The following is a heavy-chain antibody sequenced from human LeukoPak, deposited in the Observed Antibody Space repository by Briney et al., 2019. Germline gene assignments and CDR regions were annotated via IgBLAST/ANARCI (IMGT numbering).Heavy chain of an antibody. V-gene: IGHV3-30*02. CDR2: IRYDGSTN. CDR3: AKDEEHQLLTNFFDY. CDR1: GFTFDSYG. D-gene: IGHD2-21*01. Sequence: PGGSLRLSCAASGFTFDSYGMHWVRQAPGKGLEWVAFIRYDGSTNYYADSVKGRFTISRDNSKNTLYLLMNSLRAEDTAVYYCAKDEEHQLLTNFFDYWGQGTLVTVSS. J-gene: IGHJ4*02.